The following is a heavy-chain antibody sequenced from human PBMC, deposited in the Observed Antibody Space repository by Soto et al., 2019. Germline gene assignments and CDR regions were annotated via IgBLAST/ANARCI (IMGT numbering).Heavy chain of an antibody. J-gene: IGHJ4*02. CDR1: GDTFSTYT. Sequence: SVKVSCKASGDTFSTYTISWVRQAPGQGLEWMGRIIPILGIANYAQKFQGRVTITADKSTSTAYMELSSLRSEDTAVYYCASSYYDSSAAFDYWGQGTLVTVSS. CDR3: ASSYYDSSAAFDY. D-gene: IGHD3-22*01. CDR2: IIPILGIA. V-gene: IGHV1-69*02.